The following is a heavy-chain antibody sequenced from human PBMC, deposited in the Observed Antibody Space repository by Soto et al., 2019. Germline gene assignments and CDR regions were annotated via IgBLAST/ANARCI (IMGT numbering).Heavy chain of an antibody. CDR2: IDPNSGDT. CDR1: GYTFTDYY. CDR3: ARTGRTSAFDI. V-gene: IGHV1-2*02. J-gene: IGHJ3*02. Sequence: QVQLVQSGAEVKKPGASVKISCKASGYTFTDYYLHWVRQAPGQGLVWMGWIDPNSGDTRYVQMFQGRVTMTRDTSISTVYMEVSSLRSDDTDVFYCARTGRTSAFDIWGQGTMVTVSS. D-gene: IGHD1-1*01.